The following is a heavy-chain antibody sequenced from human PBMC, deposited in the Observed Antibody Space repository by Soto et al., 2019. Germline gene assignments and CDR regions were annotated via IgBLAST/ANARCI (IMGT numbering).Heavy chain of an antibody. J-gene: IGHJ5*02. CDR2: ISGSGGST. D-gene: IGHD2-2*01. Sequence: EVQLLESGGGLVQPGGSLRLSCAASGFTFSSYAMSWVRQAPGKGLEWVSAISGSGGSTYYADSVKGRFTISRDNSKNTLYLQMNSLRAEDTAVYYCAKSRVPRSTSLDWFDPWGQGTLVTVSS. CDR3: AKSRVPRSTSLDWFDP. CDR1: GFTFSSYA. V-gene: IGHV3-23*01.